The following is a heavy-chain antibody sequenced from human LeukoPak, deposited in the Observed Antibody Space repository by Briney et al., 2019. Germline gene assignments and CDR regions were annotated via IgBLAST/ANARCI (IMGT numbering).Heavy chain of an antibody. CDR3: ARGPPPDFDC. CDR1: GGSISNYY. CDR2: IYSSGST. Sequence: ASETLSLTCTVSGGSISNYYWSWIRQPAGKGLEWIGRIYSSGSTDYNPSLKSRVTMSVDTSKNQFSLNLRSVTAADTAVYYCARGPPPDFDCWGQGTLVTVSS. V-gene: IGHV4-4*07. J-gene: IGHJ4*02.